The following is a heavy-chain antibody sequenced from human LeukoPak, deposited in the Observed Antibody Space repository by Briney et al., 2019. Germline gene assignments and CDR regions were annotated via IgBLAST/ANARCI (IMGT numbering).Heavy chain of an antibody. CDR3: ARGGDLNDLYYFDY. J-gene: IGHJ4*02. V-gene: IGHV4-4*02. D-gene: IGHD3-3*01. CDR2: IYHSGST. CDR1: GGSISSSNW. Sequence: PSETLSLTCAVSGGSISSSNWWSWVRQPPGKGLEWIGEIYHSGSTNYNPSLKSRVTISVDKSKNQFSLKLSSVTAADTAVYYCARGGDLNDLYYFDYWGQGTLVTVSS.